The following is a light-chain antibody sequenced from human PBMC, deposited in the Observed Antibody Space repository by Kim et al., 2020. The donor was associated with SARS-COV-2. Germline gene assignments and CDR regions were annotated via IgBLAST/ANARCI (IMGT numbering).Light chain of an antibody. CDR3: YSTDSSGNHRV. V-gene: IGLV3-10*01. CDR2: EDS. CDR1: ALPKKY. J-gene: IGLJ3*02. Sequence: SPGQTARITCSGDALPKKYAYGYQQKSGQAPVLVIYEDSKRPSGIPERFSGSSSGTMATLTISGAQVEDEADYYCYSTDSSGNHRVFGGGTQLTVL.